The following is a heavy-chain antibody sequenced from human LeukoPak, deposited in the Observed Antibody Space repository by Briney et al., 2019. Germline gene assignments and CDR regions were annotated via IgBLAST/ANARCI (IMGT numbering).Heavy chain of an antibody. CDR2: ISSSGTTE. V-gene: IGHV3-48*03. Sequence: QTGGSLRHSCAASGFTFNSYEMSWVRQAPGMGLEWISYISSSGTTEKYADSVRGRFTISRDNAKNSLYLQMYSLRAEDTAVYYCARGEQLNYFAYWGQGILVTVSS. CDR3: ARGEQLNYFAY. D-gene: IGHD1-26*01. J-gene: IGHJ4*02. CDR1: GFTFNSYE.